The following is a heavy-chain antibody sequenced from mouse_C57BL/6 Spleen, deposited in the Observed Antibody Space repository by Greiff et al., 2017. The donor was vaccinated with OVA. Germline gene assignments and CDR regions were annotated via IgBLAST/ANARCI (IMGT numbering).Heavy chain of an antibody. Sequence: VKLQQSGPELVKPGASVKISCQASGYAFSSSWMNWVKQRPGKGLEWIGRIYPGDGAHNYNGKFPGTAPLIADKSSSTAYMQLSSLTSEDSAVYFCAKYDYDGAWFAYWGQGTLVTVSA. CDR2: IYPGDGAH. D-gene: IGHD2-4*01. J-gene: IGHJ3*01. V-gene: IGHV1-82*01. CDR3: AKYDYDGAWFAY. CDR1: GYAFSSSW.